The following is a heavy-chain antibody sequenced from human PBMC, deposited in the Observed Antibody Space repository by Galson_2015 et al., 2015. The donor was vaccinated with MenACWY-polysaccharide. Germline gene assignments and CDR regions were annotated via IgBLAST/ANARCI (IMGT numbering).Heavy chain of an antibody. CDR2: ISTSGST. CDR3: ARVGYSGYDSRFEH. J-gene: IGHJ4*02. CDR1: RGSIYSYY. V-gene: IGHV4-4*07. D-gene: IGHD5-12*01. Sequence: LTCTVSRGSIYSYYWSWIRQPAGEGLEWIGHISTSGSTIYNPSLKSRITLSLDTSNNQISLNLTSVTAADTAVYYCARVGYSGYDSRFEHWGQGTLVAVSS.